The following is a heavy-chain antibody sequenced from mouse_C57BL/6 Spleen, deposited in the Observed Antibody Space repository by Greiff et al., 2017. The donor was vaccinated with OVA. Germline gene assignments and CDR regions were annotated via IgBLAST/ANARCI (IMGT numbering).Heavy chain of an antibody. V-gene: IGHV1-50*01. J-gene: IGHJ4*01. CDR3: ALIYDGYSYAMDY. D-gene: IGHD2-3*01. CDR1: GYTFTSYW. CDR2: IDPSDSYT. Sequence: QVQLQQPGAELVKPGASVKLSCKASGYTFTSYWMQWVKQRPGQGLEWIGEIDPSDSYTNYNQKFKGKATLTVDTSSSTAYMLLSSLTSEDSAVYYCALIYDGYSYAMDYWGQGTSVTVSS.